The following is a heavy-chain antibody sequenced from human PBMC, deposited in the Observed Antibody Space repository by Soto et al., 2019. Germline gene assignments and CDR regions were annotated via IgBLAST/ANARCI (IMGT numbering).Heavy chain of an antibody. D-gene: IGHD3-22*01. CDR1: GGTFSSYA. CDR3: ARDRAYGYYDSSGYPGLDY. J-gene: IGHJ4*02. CDR2: IIPIFGTA. V-gene: IGHV1-69*13. Sequence: SVKVSCKASGGTFSSYAISWVRQAPGQGLEWMGGIIPIFGTANYAQKFQGRVTITADESTSTAYMELSSLRSEDTAVYYCARDRAYGYYDSSGYPGLDYWGQGTLVTVSS.